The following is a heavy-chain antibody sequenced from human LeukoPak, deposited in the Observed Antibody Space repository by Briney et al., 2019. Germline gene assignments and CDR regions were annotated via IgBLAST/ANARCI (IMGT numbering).Heavy chain of an antibody. Sequence: PGGSLRLSCAASGFTFSSYAMSWVRQAPAKGREWVSAISGSGGSTYYADAVKGRFTISRDNSKNTLYLQMNSLRAEDTAVYYCAKDQGAYYDFWSGYYNPPYYYYGMDVWGQGTTVTVSS. V-gene: IGHV3-23*01. J-gene: IGHJ6*02. CDR1: GFTFSSYA. D-gene: IGHD3-3*01. CDR3: AKDQGAYYDFWSGYYNPPYYYYGMDV. CDR2: ISGSGGST.